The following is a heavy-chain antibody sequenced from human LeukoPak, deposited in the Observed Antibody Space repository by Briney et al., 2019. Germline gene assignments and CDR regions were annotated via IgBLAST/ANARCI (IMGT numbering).Heavy chain of an antibody. Sequence: ASVKVSCKASGYTFISYYMHWVRQAPGQGLEWMGIINPSGGSTTYAQKFQGRVTMTRDMSTSTVYMELSSLRSEDTAVYYCARDLTPYYYGSGSLDYWGQGTLVTVSS. CDR3: ARDLTPYYYGSGSLDY. CDR2: INPSGGST. CDR1: GYTFISYY. V-gene: IGHV1-46*01. D-gene: IGHD3-10*01. J-gene: IGHJ4*02.